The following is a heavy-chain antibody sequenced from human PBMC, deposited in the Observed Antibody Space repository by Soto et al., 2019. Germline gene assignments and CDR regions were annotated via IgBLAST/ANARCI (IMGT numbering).Heavy chain of an antibody. Sequence: PVGSLRLSCAASGFTFSSYSMNWVRQAPGKGLEWVSSISSSSSYIYYADSVKGRFTISRDNAKNSLYLQMNSLRAEDTAVYYCARDYYYDSSGYYVRVPGYWGQGTLVTVS. CDR2: ISSSSSYI. D-gene: IGHD3-22*01. CDR1: GFTFSSYS. J-gene: IGHJ4*02. V-gene: IGHV3-21*01. CDR3: ARDYYYDSSGYYVRVPGY.